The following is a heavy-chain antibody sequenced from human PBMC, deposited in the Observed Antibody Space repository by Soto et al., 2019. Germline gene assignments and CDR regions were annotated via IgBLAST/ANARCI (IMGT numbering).Heavy chain of an antibody. D-gene: IGHD3-10*01. CDR3: ARDRHGSGSYYIENWFDP. CDR1: GGTFSSYA. CDR2: IIPIFGTA. V-gene: IGHV1-69*01. J-gene: IGHJ5*02. Sequence: QVQLVQSGAEVKKPGSSVKVSCKASGGTFSSYAISWVRQAPGQGLEWMGGIIPIFGTANYAQKFQGRVTITADESTSTAYMELSSLRSEDTAVYYCARDRHGSGSYYIENWFDPWGQGTLVTVSS.